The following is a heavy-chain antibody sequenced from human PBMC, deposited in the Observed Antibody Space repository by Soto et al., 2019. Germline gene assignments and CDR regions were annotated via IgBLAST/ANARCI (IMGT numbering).Heavy chain of an antibody. V-gene: IGHV3-33*01. CDR2: IWYDGSNK. Sequence: GGSLRLSCAASGFPFSSYGMHWVRQAPGKGLEWVAVIWYDGSNKYYADSVKGRFTISRDNSKNTLYLQMNSLRAEDTAVYYCAREGDYGQGYYYYMDVWGKGTTVTVSS. CDR1: GFPFSSYG. D-gene: IGHD4-17*01. J-gene: IGHJ6*03. CDR3: AREGDYGQGYYYYMDV.